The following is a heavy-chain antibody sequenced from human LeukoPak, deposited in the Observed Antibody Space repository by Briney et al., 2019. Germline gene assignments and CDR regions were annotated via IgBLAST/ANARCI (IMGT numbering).Heavy chain of an antibody. V-gene: IGHV1-2*02. CDR1: GYTFTGFY. CDR3: ARGWGSGWPDYFDY. Sequence: ASVKVSCKASGYTFTGFYIHWVRQAPGQGLGWMGWINPNSGCTNYSQMFQGTVTMTRGTSISTAYMELSRLRSDDTAVYYCARGWGSGWPDYFDYWGQGTLITVSS. J-gene: IGHJ4*02. CDR2: INPNSGCT. D-gene: IGHD6-19*01.